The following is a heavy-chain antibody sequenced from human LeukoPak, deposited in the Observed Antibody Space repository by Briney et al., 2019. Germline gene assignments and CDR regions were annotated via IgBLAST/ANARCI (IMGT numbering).Heavy chain of an antibody. CDR1: GGSMSPYH. CDR3: ARGVIAAAGKGDYFDY. Sequence: SETLSLTCTVSGGSMSPYHWGWIRQPPGKGLEWTGYIYYSGSTNYNPSLKSRVTISVDTSKNQFSLKLSSVTAADTAVYYCARGVIAAAGKGDYFDYWGQGTLVTVSS. CDR2: IYYSGST. D-gene: IGHD6-13*01. J-gene: IGHJ4*02. V-gene: IGHV4-59*01.